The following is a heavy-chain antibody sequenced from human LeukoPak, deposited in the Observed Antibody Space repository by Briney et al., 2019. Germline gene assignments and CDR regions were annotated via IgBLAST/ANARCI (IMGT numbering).Heavy chain of an antibody. J-gene: IGHJ4*02. CDR1: GFTFRSDA. V-gene: IGHV3-30*02. CDR2: IPYDGTNE. Sequence: GGSLRLSCAASGFTFRSDAMHWVRQAPGKGLEWVSFIPYDGTNEFYVDSVRGRFTISRDNSKNTLYLQMNSLRAEDTAVYYCAKDWGERWTIDYWGQGTLVTASS. CDR3: AKDWGERWTIDY. D-gene: IGHD3-16*01.